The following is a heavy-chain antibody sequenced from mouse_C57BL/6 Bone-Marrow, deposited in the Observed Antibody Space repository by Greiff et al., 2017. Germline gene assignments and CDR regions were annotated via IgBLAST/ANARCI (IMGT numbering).Heavy chain of an antibody. Sequence: EVKVVESGGDLVKPGGSLKLSCAASGFTFSSYGMSWVRQTPDKRLEWVATISSGGSYTYYPDSVTGRFTISRDNAKNTLYLQMSSLKSEDTAMYYCARLDYWGQGTTLTVSS. CDR2: ISSGGSYT. J-gene: IGHJ2*01. CDR3: ARLDY. CDR1: GFTFSSYG. V-gene: IGHV5-6*01.